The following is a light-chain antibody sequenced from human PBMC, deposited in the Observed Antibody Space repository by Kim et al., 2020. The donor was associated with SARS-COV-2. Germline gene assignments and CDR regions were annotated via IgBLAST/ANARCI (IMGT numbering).Light chain of an antibody. CDR2: AAS. V-gene: IGKV1-39*01. CDR3: QQSYITPFT. CDR1: QSISSH. J-gene: IGKJ3*01. Sequence: DIQMTQSPSSLSASVGDRVTITCRTTQSISSHLNWYQQKPGRAPKLLISAASTLQGGVPSRFSGSGSETDFTLTISSLQPEDFATYFCQQSYITPFTFGLGPRWIS.